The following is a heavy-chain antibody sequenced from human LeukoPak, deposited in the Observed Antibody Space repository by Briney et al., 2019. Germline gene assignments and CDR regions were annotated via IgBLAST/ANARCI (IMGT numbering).Heavy chain of an antibody. CDR3: ARTTAMVHDY. CDR1: GFTFSSYS. D-gene: IGHD5-18*01. CDR2: ISSSSSTI. Sequence: GGTLRLSCAASGFTFSSYSMNWVRQAPGKGLEWVSYISSSSSTIYYADSAKGRFTISRDNAKNSLYLQMNSLRDEDTAVYYCARTTAMVHDYWGQGTLVTVSS. V-gene: IGHV3-48*02. J-gene: IGHJ4*02.